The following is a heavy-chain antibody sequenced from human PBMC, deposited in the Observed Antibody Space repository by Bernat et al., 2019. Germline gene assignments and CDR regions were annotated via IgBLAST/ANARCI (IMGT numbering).Heavy chain of an antibody. D-gene: IGHD3-10*01. Sequence: EVQLLESGGGLVQPGGSLRLSCAASGFTFSSYAMSWVRQAPGKGLEWVSAISGSGGSTYYADSVKGRFTISRDNSKNTLYLQMNSLRAEDTAVYYCAKDGALYYYGSGSPDYWGQGTLVSVS. V-gene: IGHV3-23*01. CDR1: GFTFSSYA. J-gene: IGHJ4*02. CDR3: AKDGALYYYGSGSPDY. CDR2: ISGSGGST.